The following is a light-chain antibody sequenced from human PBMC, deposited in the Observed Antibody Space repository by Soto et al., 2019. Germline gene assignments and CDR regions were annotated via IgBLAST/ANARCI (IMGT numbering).Light chain of an antibody. CDR2: GAS. Sequence: EIVLMQSPGTLSLSPGERATLSCRASQTLMRTYIAWYQQKPGQAPRVLIYGASKRATGIPDRLSGRGTGRDSSPTISRLQPADFAVYNCNQYDNAPQTYGQGTKVDIK. CDR3: NQYDNAPQT. J-gene: IGKJ2*01. CDR1: QTLMRTY. V-gene: IGKV3-20*01.